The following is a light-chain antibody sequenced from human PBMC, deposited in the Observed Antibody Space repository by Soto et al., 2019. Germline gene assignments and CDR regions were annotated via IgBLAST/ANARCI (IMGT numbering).Light chain of an antibody. CDR2: GTS. Sequence: EIVLTQSPGTLSLSPGEGATLSCRASQTVGGNYLAWYQQKPGQAPRLLIYGTSNRATGIPDRFSGSGSGTDFSLSISRLEPEDFAVFYCQQYSTSPPTFGGGTKAEIK. V-gene: IGKV3-20*01. CDR1: QTVGGNY. J-gene: IGKJ4*01. CDR3: QQYSTSPPT.